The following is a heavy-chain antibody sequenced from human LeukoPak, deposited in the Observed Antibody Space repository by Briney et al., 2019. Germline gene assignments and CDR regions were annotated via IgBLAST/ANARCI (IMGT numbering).Heavy chain of an antibody. CDR2: ISSSSSYI. CDR1: GFTLSSYS. Sequence: GGSLRLSCAASGFTLSSYSMNWVRQAPGKGLEWVSSISSSSSYIYYADSVKGRFTISRDNAKNSLYLQMNSLRAEDTAVYYCARDRGSYTIGYFDYWGQGTLVTVSS. D-gene: IGHD1-1*01. J-gene: IGHJ4*02. V-gene: IGHV3-21*01. CDR3: ARDRGSYTIGYFDY.